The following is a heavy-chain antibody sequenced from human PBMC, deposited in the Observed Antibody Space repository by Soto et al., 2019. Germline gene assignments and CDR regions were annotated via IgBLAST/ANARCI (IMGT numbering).Heavy chain of an antibody. CDR2: ISAYNGNT. D-gene: IGHD3-10*01. V-gene: IGHV1-18*04. CDR3: ARLQAGSYYPSDY. CDR1: GYTFTGYY. J-gene: IGHJ4*02. Sequence: ASVKVSCKASGYTFTGYYMHWVRQAPGQGLEWMGWISAYNGNTNYAQKLQGRVTMTTDTSTSTAYMELRSLRSDDTAVYYCARLQAGSYYPSDYWGQGTLVTVSS.